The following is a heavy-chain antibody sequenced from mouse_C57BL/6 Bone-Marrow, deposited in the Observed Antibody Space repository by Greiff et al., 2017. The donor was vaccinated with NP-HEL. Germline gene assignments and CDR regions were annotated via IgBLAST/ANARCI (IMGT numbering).Heavy chain of an antibody. V-gene: IGHV2-2*01. J-gene: IGHJ2*01. D-gene: IGHD2-1*01. CDR2: IWSGGST. CDR3: AIYGNQGFDY. CDR1: GFTLTSYG. Sequence: VKLVESGPGLVQPSQSLSITCTVSGFTLTSYGVHWVRQSPGKGLEWLGVIWSGGSTDYNAAFISRLSISKDNSKSHVFFKMNSLQADDTAIYYCAIYGNQGFDYWGQGTTLTVSS.